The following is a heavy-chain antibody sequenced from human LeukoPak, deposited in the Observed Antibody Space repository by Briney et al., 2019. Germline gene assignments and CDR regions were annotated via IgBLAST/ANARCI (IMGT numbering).Heavy chain of an antibody. CDR2: IKQDGTEK. J-gene: IGHJ4*02. CDR3: TRHVATTTLFNY. CDR1: GFTFSGYW. Sequence: GGSLRLSCAASGFTFSGYWMSWVRQAPGKGLEWVASIKQDGTEKYYVDSVKGRFTISRDNAKNSPHLQMNSLRAEDTAVYYCTRHVATTTLFNYWGQGTQVTVSS. D-gene: IGHD5-12*01. V-gene: IGHV3-7*01.